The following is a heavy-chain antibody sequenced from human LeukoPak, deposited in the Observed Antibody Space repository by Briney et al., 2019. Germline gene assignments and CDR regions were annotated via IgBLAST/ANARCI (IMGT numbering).Heavy chain of an antibody. CDR1: GFTFSSDW. J-gene: IGHJ4*02. CDR2: IYSGGST. CDR3: ARSNSFAMGY. D-gene: IGHD2/OR15-2a*01. Sequence: PGGSLRLSCAASGFTFSSDWMSWVRQAPGKGLEWVSVIYSGGSTYYADSVKGRFTISRDNSKNTLYLQMNSLRAEDTAVYYCARSNSFAMGYWGQGTLVTVSS. V-gene: IGHV3-53*01.